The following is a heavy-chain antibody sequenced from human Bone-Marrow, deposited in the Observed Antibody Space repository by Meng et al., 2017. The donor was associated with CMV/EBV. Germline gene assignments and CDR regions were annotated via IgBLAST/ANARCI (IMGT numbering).Heavy chain of an antibody. V-gene: IGHV4-39*07. CDR1: GGSISSSSYY. CDR3: ARSVVPAAVSDY. J-gene: IGHJ4*02. Sequence: GSLRLSCTVSGGSISSSSYYWGWIRQPPGKGLEWIGSIYYSGSTYYNPSLKSRVTISVDTSKNQFSLKLSSVTAADTAVYYCARSVVPAAVSDYWGQGTLVTVSS. CDR2: IYYSGST. D-gene: IGHD2-2*01.